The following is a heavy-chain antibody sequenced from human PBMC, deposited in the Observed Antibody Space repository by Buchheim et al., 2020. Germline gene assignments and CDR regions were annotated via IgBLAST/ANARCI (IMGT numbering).Heavy chain of an antibody. CDR3: ARVLNGNWGFFDY. V-gene: IGHV3-33*01. CDR1: GFTFSSYG. D-gene: IGHD7-27*01. CDR2: MWYDGSNK. Sequence: QVQLVESGGGVVQPGRSLRLSCAASGFTFSSYGMHWVRQAPGKGLEWVAVMWYDGSNKYYADSVKGRFTISRDNSKNTLYLQMNSLRAEDTAVYYCARVLNGNWGFFDYWGQGTL. J-gene: IGHJ4*02.